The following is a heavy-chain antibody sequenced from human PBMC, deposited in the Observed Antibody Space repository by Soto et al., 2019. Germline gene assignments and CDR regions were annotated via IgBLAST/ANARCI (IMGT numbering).Heavy chain of an antibody. CDR3: ASRRAVAGRGYGMDV. Sequence: GESLKISCTGTGYRFTSYWISWVRQMPGKGLEWMGRCDPSDSYTNYSPSFQGHVTIAADKSISTAYLQWSSLKASATAMYYCASRRAVAGRGYGMDVWGQGTTVTVSS. V-gene: IGHV5-10-1*01. J-gene: IGHJ6*02. D-gene: IGHD6-19*01. CDR1: GYRFTSYW. CDR2: CDPSDSYT.